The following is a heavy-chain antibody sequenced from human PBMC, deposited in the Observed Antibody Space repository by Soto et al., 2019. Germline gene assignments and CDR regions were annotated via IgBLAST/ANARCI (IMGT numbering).Heavy chain of an antibody. CDR1: GDTFNSYV. Sequence: QVQLVQSGPEVKKPGSSVKVSCKASGDTFNSYVITWVRQAPGQGLEWLGGIITAFGTTSYAQNFQDRLTITADVAATTDHMELSSLTSDDTAMYYCTRSYGYTFGGSLDNWGQGTLVTVSS. J-gene: IGHJ4*02. CDR2: IITAFGTT. CDR3: TRSYGYTFGGSLDN. D-gene: IGHD5-18*01. V-gene: IGHV1-69*01.